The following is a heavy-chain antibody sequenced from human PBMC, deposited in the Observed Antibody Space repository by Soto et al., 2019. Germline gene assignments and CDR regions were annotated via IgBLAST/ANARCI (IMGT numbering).Heavy chain of an antibody. V-gene: IGHV3-23*01. J-gene: IGHJ4*02. CDR3: AKDLSGWFFDY. CDR1: GFTFSTYX. Sequence: EVQLLESGGDLVQPGGSLRLSCAASGFTFSTYXXXWXRQAPGKGLEWVSIISGSGGTTYYADSVKGRFTISRDNSRNTLYLEMNSLRADDTAVYYCAKDLSGWFFDYWGQGTLVTVSS. D-gene: IGHD6-19*01. CDR2: ISGSGGTT.